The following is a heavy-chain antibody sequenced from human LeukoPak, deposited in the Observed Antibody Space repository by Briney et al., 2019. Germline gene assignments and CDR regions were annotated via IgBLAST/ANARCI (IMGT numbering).Heavy chain of an antibody. Sequence: GRSLRLSCAAYGFTLEDYVMEWVRHARGKGVGWVAGISWKSGRTKYAESVKGRFTISRDNAKNSLYLQMNSLTAEDTALYYCAKGRNYGSGNNWFDPWGQGTLVTVSS. V-gene: IGHV3-9*01. CDR1: GFTLEDYV. CDR3: AKGRNYGSGNNWFDP. D-gene: IGHD3-10*01. CDR2: ISWKSGRT. J-gene: IGHJ5*02.